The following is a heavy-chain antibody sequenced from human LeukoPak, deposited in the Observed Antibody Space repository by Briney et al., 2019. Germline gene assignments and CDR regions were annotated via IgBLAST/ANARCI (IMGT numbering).Heavy chain of an antibody. V-gene: IGHV1-18*04. Sequence: GASVKVSCKASGYTFTSYGISWVRQAPGQGLEWMGWISAYNGNTNYAQKLQGRVTMTTDTSTSTAYMELRSLRSDDTAVYYCARAITMVRGVSPSVGLHKLYYFDYWGQGTLVTVSS. CDR3: ARAITMVRGVSPSVGLHKLYYFDY. J-gene: IGHJ4*02. D-gene: IGHD3-10*01. CDR1: GYTFTSYG. CDR2: ISAYNGNT.